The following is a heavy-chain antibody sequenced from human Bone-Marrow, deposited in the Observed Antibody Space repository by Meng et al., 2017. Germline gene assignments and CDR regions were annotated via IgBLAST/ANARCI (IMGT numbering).Heavy chain of an antibody. Sequence: SVKVSCNASGGTFSSYAISWVRQAPGQGLEWMGGIIPIFGTANYAQKFQGRVTITTDESTSTAYMELSSLRSEDTAVYYCARGPDPTKSSWYGFGFDYWGQGTLVTVSS. D-gene: IGHD6-13*01. J-gene: IGHJ4*02. CDR2: IIPIFGTA. CDR1: GGTFSSYA. V-gene: IGHV1-69*05. CDR3: ARGPDPTKSSWYGFGFDY.